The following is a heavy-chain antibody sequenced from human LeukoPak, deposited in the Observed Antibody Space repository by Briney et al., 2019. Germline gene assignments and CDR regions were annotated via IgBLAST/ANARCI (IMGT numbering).Heavy chain of an antibody. CDR1: GGTFSSYA. V-gene: IGHV1-69*13. D-gene: IGHD2-2*01. CDR3: ASLPAATPNYYYYSMDV. CDR2: IIPIFGTA. J-gene: IGHJ6*03. Sequence: SVKVSCKASGGTFSSYAISWVRQAPGQGLEWMGGIIPIFGTANYAQKFQGRVTITADESTSTAYMELSSLRSEDTAVYYCASLPAATPNYYYYSMDVWGKGTTVTVSS.